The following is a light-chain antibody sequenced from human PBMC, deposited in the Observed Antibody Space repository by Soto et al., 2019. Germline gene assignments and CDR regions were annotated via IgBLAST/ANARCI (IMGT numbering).Light chain of an antibody. CDR3: SSYTSSSTHLYV. V-gene: IGLV2-14*01. Sequence: VLTNAASVPWLAREALPISSNGNSSDVGGYNYVSWYQQYPGKAPKLMIYDVSNRPSGVSNRFSGSKSGNTASLTISGLQAEDEADYYCSSYTSSSTHLYVFGTGTKVTVL. CDR2: DVS. J-gene: IGLJ1*01. CDR1: SSDVGGYNY.